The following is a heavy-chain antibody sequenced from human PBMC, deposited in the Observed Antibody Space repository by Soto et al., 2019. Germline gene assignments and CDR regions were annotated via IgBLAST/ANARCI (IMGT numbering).Heavy chain of an antibody. V-gene: IGHV4-30-2*01. J-gene: IGHJ5*02. Sequence: PSETLSLTCAVSGGSISSSDYSWSWIRQPPGKGLEWIGYIYHSGSTYYNPSLKSRVTISVDRSKNQFSLKLRSVTAADTAVYYCARDRRLITMVRGVSLWFDPWGQGTLVTVSS. D-gene: IGHD3-10*01. CDR1: GGSISSSDYS. CDR3: ARDRRLITMVRGVSLWFDP. CDR2: IYHSGST.